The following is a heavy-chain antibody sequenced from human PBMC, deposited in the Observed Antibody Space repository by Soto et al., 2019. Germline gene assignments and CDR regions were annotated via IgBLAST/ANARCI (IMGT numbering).Heavy chain of an antibody. Sequence: QVQLVQSGTVVQRRGSSVKVSCQASGGTFSSHGMAWVRQAPGQGLEWMGGIIPTFGTPTYAPKFQGRVTITADKSTNTAYMELSSLRAEDTGVYYWASERSAQDFDFWGQGTLITVSS. J-gene: IGHJ4*02. CDR3: ASERSAQDFDF. V-gene: IGHV1-69*06. D-gene: IGHD1-26*01. CDR1: GGTFSSHG. CDR2: IIPTFGTP.